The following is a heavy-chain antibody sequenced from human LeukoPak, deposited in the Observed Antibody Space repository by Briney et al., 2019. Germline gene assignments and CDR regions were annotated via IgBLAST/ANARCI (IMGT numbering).Heavy chain of an antibody. D-gene: IGHD3-22*01. Sequence: SETLSLTCTVSGGSISSYYWSWIRQPPGKGLEWIGYIYYSGSTNYNPSLKSRVTISVDTSKNQFSLKLSSVTAADTAVYYCARGYYYDGSGYQHDAFDIWGQGTMVTVSS. CDR3: ARGYYYDGSGYQHDAFDI. J-gene: IGHJ3*02. CDR2: IYYSGST. CDR1: GGSISSYY. V-gene: IGHV4-59*01.